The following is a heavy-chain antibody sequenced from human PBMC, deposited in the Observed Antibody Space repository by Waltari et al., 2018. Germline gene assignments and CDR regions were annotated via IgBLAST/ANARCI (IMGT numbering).Heavy chain of an antibody. CDR3: ARRMVTTGYFDY. CDR1: GGPFSSTSYY. Sequence: QVQLQESGPGLVKPSETLSLTCTVSGGPFSSTSYYWGWIRQPPGKGLEWIGYVFYNGDTSYNPSLKSRVTISIDTSKNQFSLKLTSVTAADTAVYHCARRMVTTGYFDYWGQGTLVTVSS. J-gene: IGHJ4*02. D-gene: IGHD4-4*01. CDR2: VFYNGDT. V-gene: IGHV4-39*01.